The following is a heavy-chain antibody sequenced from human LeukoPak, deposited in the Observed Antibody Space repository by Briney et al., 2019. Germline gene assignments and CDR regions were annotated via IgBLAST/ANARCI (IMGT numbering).Heavy chain of an antibody. J-gene: IGHJ4*02. CDR3: ARGLTIFGVVTGNDY. CDR1: GFTFSSYS. D-gene: IGHD3-3*01. Sequence: GGSLRLSCAASGFTFSSYSVNWVRQAPGKGLEWVSYISSSSSTIYYADSVKGRFTISRDNAKNSLYLQMNSLRAEDTAVYYCARGLTIFGVVTGNDYWGQGTLVTVSS. CDR2: ISSSSSTI. V-gene: IGHV3-48*01.